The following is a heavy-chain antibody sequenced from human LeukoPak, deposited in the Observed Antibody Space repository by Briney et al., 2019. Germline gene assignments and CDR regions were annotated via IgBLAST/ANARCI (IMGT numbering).Heavy chain of an antibody. CDR2: IYYSGST. CDR3: ARHATPGAYCGGDCYSNGFDY. CDR1: GGSISSGGYY. D-gene: IGHD2-21*02. J-gene: IGHJ4*02. V-gene: IGHV4-31*03. Sequence: ASETLSLTCTVSGGSISSGGYYWRWIRQHPGKGLEWIGYIYYSGSTYYNPSLKSRVTISVDTSKNQFSLKLRSVTAADTAVYYCARHATPGAYCGGDCYSNGFDYGGQGTLSPSPQ.